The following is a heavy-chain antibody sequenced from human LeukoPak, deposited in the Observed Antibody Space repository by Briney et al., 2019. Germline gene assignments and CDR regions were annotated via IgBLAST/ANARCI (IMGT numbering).Heavy chain of an antibody. Sequence: PGASLRLSCAASGFTFSSYAMSWVRQASGKGLEWVSAISGSGGSTYYADSVKGRFTISRDNSKNTLYLQMNSLRAEDTAVYYCAKKPPVYDTALGMDVWGQGTTVTVSS. D-gene: IGHD3-22*01. CDR3: AKKPPVYDTALGMDV. CDR1: GFTFSSYA. J-gene: IGHJ6*02. V-gene: IGHV3-23*01. CDR2: ISGSGGST.